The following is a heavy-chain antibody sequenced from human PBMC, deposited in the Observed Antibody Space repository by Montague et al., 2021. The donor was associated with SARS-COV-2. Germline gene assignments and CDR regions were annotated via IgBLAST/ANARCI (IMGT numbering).Heavy chain of an antibody. D-gene: IGHD3-9*01. CDR1: GFTFSTFA. J-gene: IGHJ4*02. Sequence: SLRLPCATSGFTFSTFAMHWVRQAPGKGLEWVAVIWYDGSNKYYADSVKGRFTISRDNSKNTLYLQMNSLRAEDTAFYYCAKALIGCFKGPIDCWGQGTLVTVSS. V-gene: IGHV3-33*06. CDR2: IWYDGSNK. CDR3: AKALIGCFKGPIDC.